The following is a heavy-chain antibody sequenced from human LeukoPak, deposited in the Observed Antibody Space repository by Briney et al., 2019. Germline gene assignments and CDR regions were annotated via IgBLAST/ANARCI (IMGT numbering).Heavy chain of an antibody. CDR2: VDPEDGET. V-gene: IGHV1-69-2*01. CDR3: ATDYGGNWAY. J-gene: IGHJ4*02. D-gene: IGHD4-23*01. Sequence: ASVKVSCKVSGYTFTDYYMHWVQQAPGRGLEWMGLVDPEDGETIYAERFQGRVTITADTSTDTAYMELSSLRSEDTAVYYCATDYGGNWAYWGQGTLVTVSS. CDR1: GYTFTDYY.